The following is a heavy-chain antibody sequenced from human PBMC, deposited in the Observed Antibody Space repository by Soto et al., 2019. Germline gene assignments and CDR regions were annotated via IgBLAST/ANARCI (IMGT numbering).Heavy chain of an antibody. Sequence: PXGTLSLTCTVSGGSISSYYWSWIRQPAGKGLEWIGRIYTSGSTNYNPSLKSRVTMSVDTSKNEFSLQLSSVTAADTAFYFCARGSYIETSGFSYWFFDLWGRGTLVTVSS. CDR1: GGSISSYY. V-gene: IGHV4-4*07. CDR3: ARGSYIETSGFSYWFFDL. CDR2: IYTSGST. D-gene: IGHD3-10*01. J-gene: IGHJ2*01.